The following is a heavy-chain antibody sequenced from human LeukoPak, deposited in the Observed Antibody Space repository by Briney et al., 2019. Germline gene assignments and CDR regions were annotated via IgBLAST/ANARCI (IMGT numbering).Heavy chain of an antibody. CDR3: AGGLEWLTRRHNWFVP. Sequence: ASVKVSCKASGYTFTSYSFSWVRQAPGQGLEWMGWISAYNGNTNYAQKFQGRVTMTTDTSTRTAYMELRSLRSDDTAVYYCAGGLEWLTRRHNWFVPWGQGTLVTVSS. CDR2: ISAYNGNT. D-gene: IGHD3-3*01. V-gene: IGHV1-18*01. J-gene: IGHJ5*02. CDR1: GYTFTSYS.